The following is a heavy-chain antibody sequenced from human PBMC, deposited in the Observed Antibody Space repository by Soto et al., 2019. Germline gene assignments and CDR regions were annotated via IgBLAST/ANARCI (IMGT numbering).Heavy chain of an antibody. CDR3: ARDRLLSIYAFDI. D-gene: IGHD3-16*01. Sequence: ASVKVSCKTSGYTFISFAITWVRQAPGQGLEWMGWISTYNGNTNYAPKLQGRVTMTTDTSTSTAYMELRSLSSDDTAVYYCARDRLLSIYAFDIWGQGTMVTVSS. CDR1: GYTFISFA. J-gene: IGHJ3*02. V-gene: IGHV1-18*01. CDR2: ISTYNGNT.